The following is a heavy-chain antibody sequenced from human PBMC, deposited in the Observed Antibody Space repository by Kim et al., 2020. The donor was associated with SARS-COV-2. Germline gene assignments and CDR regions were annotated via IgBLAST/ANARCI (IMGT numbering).Heavy chain of an antibody. Sequence: GGSLRLSCAASGFTFSSYAMHWVRQAPGKGLEWVAVISYDGSNKYYADSVKGRFTISRDNSKNTLYLQMNSLRAEDTAVYYCATPPAGYWGSGGGMDVWGQGTTVTVSS. V-gene: IGHV3-30-3*01. CDR3: ATPPAGYWGSGGGMDV. D-gene: IGHD3-10*01. J-gene: IGHJ6*02. CDR1: GFTFSSYA. CDR2: ISYDGSNK.